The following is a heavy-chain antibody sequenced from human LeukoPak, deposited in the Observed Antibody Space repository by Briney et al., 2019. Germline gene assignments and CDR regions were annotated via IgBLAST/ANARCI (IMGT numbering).Heavy chain of an antibody. V-gene: IGHV3-48*03. CDR2: ISSSGSTI. CDR1: GFTFSSYE. CDR3: ARDGRNTAMGTPYGMDV. Sequence: GGSLRLSCAASGFTFSSYEMNWVRQAPGKGLEWVSYISSSGSTIYYADSVKGRFTISRDNAKNSLYLQMNSLRAEDTAVYYCARDGRNTAMGTPYGMDVWGKGTTATVSS. D-gene: IGHD5-18*01. J-gene: IGHJ6*04.